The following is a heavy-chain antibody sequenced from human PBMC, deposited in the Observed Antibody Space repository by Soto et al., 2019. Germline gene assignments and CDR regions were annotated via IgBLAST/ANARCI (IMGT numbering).Heavy chain of an antibody. D-gene: IGHD6-19*01. V-gene: IGHV4-59*08. CDR1: GGSISSYY. CDR2: IYYSGST. CDR3: ALWVGSSGCSHNWFDQ. J-gene: IGHJ5*02. Sequence: LSLTCTVSGGSISSYYWSWIRQPPGKGLEWIGYIYYSGSTYYNPSLKSRVTISVDTSKNQFSLKLSSVTAADTAVYYCALWVGSSGCSHNWFDQWGQGTLVTSPQ.